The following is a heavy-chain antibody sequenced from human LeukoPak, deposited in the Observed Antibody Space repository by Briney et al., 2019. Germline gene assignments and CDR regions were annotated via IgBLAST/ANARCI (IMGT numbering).Heavy chain of an antibody. V-gene: IGHV1-3*01. CDR1: GYTFTSYA. J-gene: IGHJ4*02. D-gene: IGHD3-22*01. CDR3: ATEADSNYYDSSGYPY. CDR2: INAGNGNT. Sequence: ASVKVSCEASGYTFTSYAMHWVRQAPGQRLEWMGWINAGNGNTKYSQKFQGGVTITRDTSASTAYMELSSLRSEDTAVYYCATEADSNYYDSSGYPYWGQGTLVTVSS.